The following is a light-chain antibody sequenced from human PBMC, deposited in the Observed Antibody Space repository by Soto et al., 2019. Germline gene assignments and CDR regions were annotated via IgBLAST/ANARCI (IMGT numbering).Light chain of an antibody. J-gene: IGKJ1*01. Sequence: TQSPGTLSLSPVERATLSCRASQSVSNWLAWYQQKPGTAPKVLIYHASNLQSGVPSRFSGSGSGTEFTLTISSLQPDDFATYYCQQYNSYSFGQGTKVDIK. CDR2: HAS. CDR3: QQYNSYS. V-gene: IGKV1-5*01. CDR1: QSVSNW.